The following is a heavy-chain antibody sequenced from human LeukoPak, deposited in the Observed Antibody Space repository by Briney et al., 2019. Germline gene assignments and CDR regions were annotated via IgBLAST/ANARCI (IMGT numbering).Heavy chain of an antibody. V-gene: IGHV4-38-2*02. CDR1: GYSISSGYY. CDR2: IYHGGST. J-gene: IGHJ4*02. Sequence: SETLSLTCTVSGYSISSGYYWGWIRPPPGKGLEWIGNIYHGGSTYYNPSLKSRVTMSGDTPKNQFSLNLSSVTAADTAVYYCARVTSSSWFEGYFDYWGQGTLVTVSS. CDR3: ARVTSSSWFEGYFDY. D-gene: IGHD6-13*01.